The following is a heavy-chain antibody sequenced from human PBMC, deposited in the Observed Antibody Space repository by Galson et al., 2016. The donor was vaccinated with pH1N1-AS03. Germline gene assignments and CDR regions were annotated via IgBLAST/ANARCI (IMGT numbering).Heavy chain of an antibody. V-gene: IGHV4-31*03. Sequence: TLSLTCTVSGGSISSGNYCWNWIRQHPGKGLEWIGLIYDSGNTFYNPSLKSRVSISVDTSKNKFSLKLNSVTAADTAVYYCASVSLAYCSSTSCFRFDPWGQGTLVTVSS. CDR3: ASVSLAYCSSTSCFRFDP. D-gene: IGHD2-2*01. J-gene: IGHJ5*02. CDR2: IYDSGNT. CDR1: GGSISSGNYC.